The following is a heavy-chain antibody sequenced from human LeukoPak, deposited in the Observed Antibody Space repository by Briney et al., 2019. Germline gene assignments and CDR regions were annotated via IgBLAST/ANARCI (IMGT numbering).Heavy chain of an antibody. D-gene: IGHD2-2*02. V-gene: IGHV4-39*07. CDR1: GVSISSSSYY. J-gene: IGHJ6*03. CDR2: INHSGST. CDR3: AREINYCSSTSCYTMLRYYYYMDV. Sequence: SETLSLTCTVSGVSISSSSYYWGWIRRPPGKGLEWIGEINHSGSTKYNPSLKSRVTISVDPSKNQFSLKLSSVTAADTAVYYCAREINYCSSTSCYTMLRYYYYMDVWGKGTTVTVSS.